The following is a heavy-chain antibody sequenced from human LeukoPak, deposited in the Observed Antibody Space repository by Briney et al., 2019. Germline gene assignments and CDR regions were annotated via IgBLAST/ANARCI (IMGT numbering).Heavy chain of an antibody. CDR1: GYSFTGYY. CDR2: INPNSGGT. J-gene: IGHJ1*01. Sequence: ASVKVSCKTFGYSFTGYYIHWVRQAPGQGLEWMGWINPNSGGTNYAQNFQGRVTMTRDTSISTAYMELSRLRSDDTAVYFCARGISEAVPGRYFQHWGQGTLVTVSS. V-gene: IGHV1-2*02. CDR3: ARGISEAVPGRYFQH. D-gene: IGHD6-19*01.